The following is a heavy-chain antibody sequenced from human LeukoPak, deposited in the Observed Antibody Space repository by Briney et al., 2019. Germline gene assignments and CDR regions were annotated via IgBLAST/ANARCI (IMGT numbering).Heavy chain of an antibody. CDR1: GGSISSHY. J-gene: IGHJ5*02. V-gene: IGHV4-4*07. CDR2: ISTTGGA. CDR3: ARSSSITIFGVINWFDP. Sequence: PSETLSLTCTVSGGSISSHYWSWIRQPPGKGLEWIGRISTTGGASYNPSLKSRLTMSVDTSKNQFSLTLSYVTAADTAVYYCARSSSITIFGVINWFDPWGQGTLVTVSS. D-gene: IGHD3-3*01.